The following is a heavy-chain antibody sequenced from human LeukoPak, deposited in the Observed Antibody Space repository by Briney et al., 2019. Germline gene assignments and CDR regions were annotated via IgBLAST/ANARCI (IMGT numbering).Heavy chain of an antibody. CDR3: ATTLRYFDRYFDY. CDR2: ISGSASST. D-gene: IGHD3-9*01. Sequence: GGSLRLSCAASGFTFSNYAMSWVRQAPGKGLEWVSAISGSASSTYHADSVKGRFTISRDNSKNTLYLQMNSLRAEDTAVYYCATTLRYFDRYFDYWGQGTLVTVSS. V-gene: IGHV3-23*01. J-gene: IGHJ4*02. CDR1: GFTFSNYA.